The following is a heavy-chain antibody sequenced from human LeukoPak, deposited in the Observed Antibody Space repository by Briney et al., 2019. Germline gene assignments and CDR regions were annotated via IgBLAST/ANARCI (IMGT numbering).Heavy chain of an antibody. CDR1: GFAFSSYS. D-gene: IGHD6-19*01. CDR3: ASLRGGIAVT. J-gene: IGHJ5*02. V-gene: IGHV3-21*01. CDR2: ISSSSSYI. Sequence: GGSLRLSCAASGFAFSSYSMNWVRQAPGKGLEWVSSISSSSSYIYYADSVKGRFTISRDNAKNSLYLQMNSLRAEDTAVYYCASLRGGIAVTWGQGTLVTVSS.